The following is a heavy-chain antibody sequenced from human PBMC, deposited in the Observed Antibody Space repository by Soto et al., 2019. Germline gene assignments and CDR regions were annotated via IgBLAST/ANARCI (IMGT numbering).Heavy chain of an antibody. CDR3: AKGRENSGSYRPFDY. J-gene: IGHJ4*02. CDR2: ISGGGVAT. V-gene: IGHV3-23*01. Sequence: GGSLRLSCAASGFTFSSYAMSWVRQAPGKGLEWVSAISGGGVATNYADSVKGRFTISRDNSKNTLYLQMNSLRAEDTAVYYCAKGRENSGSYRPFDYWGQGTLVTVSS. CDR1: GFTFSSYA. D-gene: IGHD3-22*01.